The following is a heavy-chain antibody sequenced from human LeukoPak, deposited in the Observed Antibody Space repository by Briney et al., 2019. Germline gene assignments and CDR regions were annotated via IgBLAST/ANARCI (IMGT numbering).Heavy chain of an antibody. J-gene: IGHJ4*02. Sequence: ASVKVSCKASGYTFTSYDINWVRQATGQGLEWMGWMNPNSGNTGYAQKFQGRVTMTRNTSISTAYMELSSLRSEDTAVYYCARDGAGSWASGSSSDYWGQGTLVTVSS. D-gene: IGHD3-10*01. CDR2: MNPNSGNT. CDR3: ARDGAGSWASGSSSDY. V-gene: IGHV1-8*01. CDR1: GYTFTSYD.